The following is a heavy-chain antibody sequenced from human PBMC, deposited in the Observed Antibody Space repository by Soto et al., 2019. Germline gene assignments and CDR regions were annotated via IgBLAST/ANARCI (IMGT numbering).Heavy chain of an antibody. D-gene: IGHD2-8*01. J-gene: IGHJ4*02. CDR1: GFGFSNYA. CDR3: AIDFNGKYYFDY. CDR2: ISNSGGAT. Sequence: PGGSLRLSCAASGFGFSNYAMNWVRQAPGKGLEWVSNISNSGGATYYADSVKGRFTISRDTSKNTPYLHMNSLRVQGPAIYYCAIDFNGKYYFDYWGRGTLVTVSS. V-gene: IGHV3-23*01.